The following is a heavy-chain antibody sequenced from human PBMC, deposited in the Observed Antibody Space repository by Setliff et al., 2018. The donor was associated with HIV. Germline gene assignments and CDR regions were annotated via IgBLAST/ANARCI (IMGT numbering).Heavy chain of an antibody. CDR3: AKDPTTGAVAVYYFDY. CDR2: ISGSGGST. CDR1: GFTVSSNY. J-gene: IGHJ4*02. D-gene: IGHD6-19*01. Sequence: PGGSLRLSCAASGFTVSSNYMSWVRQAPGKGLEWVSAISGSGGSTYYADSVKGRFTISRDNSKNTLYLQMNSLRAEDTAVYYCAKDPTTGAVAVYYFDYWGQGTLVTVSS. V-gene: IGHV3-23*01.